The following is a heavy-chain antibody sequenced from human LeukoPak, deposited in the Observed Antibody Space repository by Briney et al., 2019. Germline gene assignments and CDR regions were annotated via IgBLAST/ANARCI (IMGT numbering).Heavy chain of an antibody. J-gene: IGHJ4*02. CDR2: ISGSGGST. CDR3: AKDHYGSGSYFAIDY. V-gene: IGHV3-23*01. CDR1: GFTFSSYA. Sequence: GGTLRLSCAASGFTFSSYAMSWVRQAPGKGLEWVSAISGSGGSTYYADSVKGRFTISRDNSKNTLYLQMNSLRAEDTAVYYCAKDHYGSGSYFAIDYWGQGTLVTVSS. D-gene: IGHD3-10*01.